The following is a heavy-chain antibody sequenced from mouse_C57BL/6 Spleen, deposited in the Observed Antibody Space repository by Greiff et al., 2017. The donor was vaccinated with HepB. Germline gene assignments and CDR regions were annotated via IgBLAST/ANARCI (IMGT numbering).Heavy chain of an antibody. J-gene: IGHJ3*01. CDR3: ARPSGYPAWFAY. CDR1: GFTFSDYY. CDR2: ISNGGGST. V-gene: IGHV5-12*01. D-gene: IGHD2-2*01. Sequence: EVMLVESGGGLVQPGGSLKLSCAASGFTFSDYYMYWVRQTPEKRLEWVAYISNGGGSTYYPDTVKGRFTISRDNAKNTLYLQMSRLKSEDTAMYYCARPSGYPAWFAYWGQGTLVTVSA.